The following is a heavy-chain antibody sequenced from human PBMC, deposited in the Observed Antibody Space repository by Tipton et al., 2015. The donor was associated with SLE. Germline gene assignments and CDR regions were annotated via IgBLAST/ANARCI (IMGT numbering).Heavy chain of an antibody. J-gene: IGHJ4*02. Sequence: TLSLTCTVSGASISSHYWSWIRQPPGKGLEWIGEINHSGSTNYNPSLKSRVTISVDTSKNQFSLKLSSVTAADTAVYYCARVVRFGGIGIWGQGTLVTVSS. CDR2: INHSGST. D-gene: IGHD3-10*01. V-gene: IGHV4-34*01. CDR3: ARVVRFGGIGI. CDR1: GASISSHY.